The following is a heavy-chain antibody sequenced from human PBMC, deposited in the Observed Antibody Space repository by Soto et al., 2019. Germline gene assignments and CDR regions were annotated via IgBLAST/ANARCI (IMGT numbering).Heavy chain of an antibody. V-gene: IGHV4-59*02. CDR1: DGSVSSVS. CDR3: VRGNNSWTFFEY. CDR2: LYYSGST. D-gene: IGHD6-13*01. Sequence: TETLSLTRTVPDGSVSSVSWTWVRQPPGKGLEWIGYLYYSGSTHYSPSLKSRVPISADTSKNQFSLKLNSVTAADTVFFYCVRGNNSWTFFEY. J-gene: IGHJ1*01.